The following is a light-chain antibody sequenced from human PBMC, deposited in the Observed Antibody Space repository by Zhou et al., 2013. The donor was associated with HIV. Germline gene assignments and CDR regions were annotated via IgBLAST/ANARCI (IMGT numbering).Light chain of an antibody. CDR1: QDITSS. CDR3: QQTYNIPVT. V-gene: IGKV1-12*01. J-gene: IGKJ4*01. Sequence: DIQMTQSPSSVYASIGDTVTITCRASQDITSSLAWYQQKPGKAPNLLIYAASRLQSGVSSRFRGGGSGTGFTLTISSLQPEDFASYYCQQTYNIPVTFGGGPRWRSN. CDR2: AAS.